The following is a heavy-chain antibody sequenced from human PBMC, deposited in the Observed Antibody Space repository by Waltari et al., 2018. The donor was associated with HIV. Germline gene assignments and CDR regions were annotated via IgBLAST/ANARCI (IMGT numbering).Heavy chain of an antibody. D-gene: IGHD6-13*01. CDR3: ARGEGSSSSDY. V-gene: IGHV4-59*01. CDR2: ICYSGST. Sequence: QVQLQEPGPGLLKPSETLSLTCTVSGGSISSYYWSWIRQPPGKGLEWIGYICYSGSTNYNPSLKSRVTISVDTSKNQFSLKLSAVTAADTAVYYCARGEGSSSSDYWGQGTLVTVSS. CDR1: GGSISSYY. J-gene: IGHJ4*02.